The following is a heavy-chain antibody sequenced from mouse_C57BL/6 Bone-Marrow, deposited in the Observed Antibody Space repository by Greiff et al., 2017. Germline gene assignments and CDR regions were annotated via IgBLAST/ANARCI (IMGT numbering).Heavy chain of an antibody. J-gene: IGHJ4*01. CDR2: INPYNGGT. D-gene: IGHD2-2*01. V-gene: IGHV1-19*01. CDR1: GYTFTDYY. CDR3: ARRGDYYGYGGAMDY. Sequence: VHVKQSGPVLVKPGASVKMSCKASGYTFTDYYMNWVKQSHGKSLEWIGVINPYNGGTSYNQKFKGKATLTVDKSSSTAYMELKSLTSEDSAVYYCARRGDYYGYGGAMDYWGQGTSVTVSS.